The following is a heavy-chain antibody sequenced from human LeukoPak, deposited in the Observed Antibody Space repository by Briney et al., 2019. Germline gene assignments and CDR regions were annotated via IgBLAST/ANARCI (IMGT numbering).Heavy chain of an antibody. CDR3: ATDPTTVTTLGYY. V-gene: IGHV4-30-4*01. Sequence: PSETLSLTCTVSGGSISSGDYYWSWIRQPPGKGLEWIGYIYYSGSTYYNPSLKSRVTISVDTSKNQFSLKLSSVTAADTAVYYCATDPTTVTTLGYYWGQGTLVTVSS. J-gene: IGHJ4*02. D-gene: IGHD4-17*01. CDR2: IYYSGST. CDR1: GGSISSGDYY.